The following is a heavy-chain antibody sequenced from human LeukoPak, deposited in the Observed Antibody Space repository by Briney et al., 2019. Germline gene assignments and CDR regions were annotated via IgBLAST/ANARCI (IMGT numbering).Heavy chain of an antibody. CDR1: GVSIRSHY. V-gene: IGHV4-59*11. CDR3: ARDGEGDEGWDY. CDR2: ISYSGST. J-gene: IGHJ4*02. D-gene: IGHD7-27*01. Sequence: SETLSLTCTVSGVSIRSHYWIWIRQPPGKGPEWIGHISYSGSTIYNPSLKSRVTILPDTSKNQFSLRLSSVTPADTAVYYCARDGEGDEGWDYWGQGTLVTVSS.